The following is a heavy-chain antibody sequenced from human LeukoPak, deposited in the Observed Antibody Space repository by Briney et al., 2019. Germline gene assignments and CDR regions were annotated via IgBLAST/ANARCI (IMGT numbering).Heavy chain of an antibody. J-gene: IGHJ6*02. CDR2: TYYRSKWYN. D-gene: IGHD2-15*01. CDR3: AREPGIVVEAAAYGMDV. Sequence: SQTLSLTCAISGDSVSSNSAAWNWIRQSPSRGLEWLGRTYYRSKWYNDYAVSVKSRITINPDTSKNQFSLQLNSVTPDDTAVYYCAREPGIVVEAAAYGMDVWGQGTTVTVSS. V-gene: IGHV6-1*01. CDR1: GDSVSSNSAA.